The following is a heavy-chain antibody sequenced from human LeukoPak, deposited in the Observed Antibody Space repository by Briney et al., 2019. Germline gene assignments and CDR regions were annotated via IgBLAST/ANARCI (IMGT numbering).Heavy chain of an antibody. V-gene: IGHV3-23*01. J-gene: IGHJ4*02. Sequence: GGSLRLSCAASGFTFSSYGMSWVSQAPGKGLEWVSSISGSGGDTYYAESVKGRFNIYRDSSKNRLYRQMRSLRGEDTGVYYCAKQRVQQVLGDFDYWGQGTLLTVSS. D-gene: IGHD4/OR15-4a*01. CDR2: ISGSGGDT. CDR1: GFTFSSYG. CDR3: AKQRVQQVLGDFDY.